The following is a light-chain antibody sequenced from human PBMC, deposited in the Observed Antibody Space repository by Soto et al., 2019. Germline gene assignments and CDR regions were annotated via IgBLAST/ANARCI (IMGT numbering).Light chain of an antibody. CDR3: QQHINWPLT. CDR2: RTF. J-gene: IGKJ4*01. CDR1: PSVGSRF. Sequence: EIALTQSPVKLSFSPGERATPSCRASPSVGSRFLAWYQQEPGQAPRLLISRTFSRATGIPDRFSGSGSGVDFTLTISSLEPEDVALYYCQQHINWPLTFGGGTKVDIK. V-gene: IGKV3D-20*02.